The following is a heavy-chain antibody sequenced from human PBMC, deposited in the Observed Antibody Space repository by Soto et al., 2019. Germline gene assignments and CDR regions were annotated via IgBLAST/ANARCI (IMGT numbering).Heavy chain of an antibody. CDR2: IIPIFGTA. CDR3: ARSSYSGYDNFDY. J-gene: IGHJ4*02. CDR1: GGTFSSYA. Sequence: SVKVSCKASGGTFSSYAISWVRQAPGQGLEWMGGIIPIFGTANYAQKFQGRVTITADESTSTAYMEPSSLRSEDTAVYYCARSSYSGYDNFDYWGQGTLVTVSS. V-gene: IGHV1-69*13. D-gene: IGHD5-12*01.